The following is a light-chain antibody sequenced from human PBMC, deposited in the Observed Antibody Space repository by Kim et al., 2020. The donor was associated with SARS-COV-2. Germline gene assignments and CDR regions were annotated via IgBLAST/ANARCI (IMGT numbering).Light chain of an antibody. Sequence: SITISCTGTSSDVGGYNYVPWYQQHPGKAPKLMIYDVSNRPSGVSNRFSGSKSGNTASLTISGLQAEDEADYYCSSYTSSSTPYVVFGGGTQLTVL. CDR1: SSDVGGYNY. V-gene: IGLV2-14*03. CDR2: DVS. CDR3: SSYTSSSTPYVV. J-gene: IGLJ2*01.